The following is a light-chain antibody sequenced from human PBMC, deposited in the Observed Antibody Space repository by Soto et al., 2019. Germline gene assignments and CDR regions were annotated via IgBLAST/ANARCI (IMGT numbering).Light chain of an antibody. CDR3: TSYTAKNTLV. CDR1: TSDIHDFNS. V-gene: IGLV2-14*01. CDR2: DVN. Sequence: QSARTQPASVSGSPGQSITISCSGPTSDIHDFNSISWYRHHPGKAPRLIVYDVNKRPSGISPRFSGSKSGLTASLTISGLQGEDEADYFCTSYTAKNTLVFGTGTKVTVL. J-gene: IGLJ1*01.